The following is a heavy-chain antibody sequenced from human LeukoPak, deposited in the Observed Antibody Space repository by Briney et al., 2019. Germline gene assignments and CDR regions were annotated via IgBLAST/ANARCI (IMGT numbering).Heavy chain of an antibody. CDR2: IYSGGST. CDR3: ARERWVGPYYYYGMDV. Sequence: PGGSLRLSCAASGFTFSSYSMNWVRQAPGKGLEWVSVIYSGGSTYYADSVKGRFTISRDNSKNTLYLQMNSLRAEDTAVYYCARERWVGPYYYYGMDVWGQGTTVTVSS. D-gene: IGHD1-26*01. V-gene: IGHV3-66*01. CDR1: GFTFSSYS. J-gene: IGHJ6*02.